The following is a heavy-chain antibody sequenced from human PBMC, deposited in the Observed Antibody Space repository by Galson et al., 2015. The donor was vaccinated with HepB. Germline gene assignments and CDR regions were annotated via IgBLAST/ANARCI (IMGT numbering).Heavy chain of an antibody. D-gene: IGHD1-26*01. CDR3: ARDVGGRYSS. Sequence: SLRLSCAGSGFIFRTYCMHWVRQVPGKGLVWVSCIDNDGGITNYADAVKGRFTISRDNAKNTLYLQMNSLRVEDTAVYYCARDVGGRYSSWGQGTLVTVSS. CDR1: GFIFRTYC. V-gene: IGHV3-74*01. CDR2: IDNDGGIT. J-gene: IGHJ4*02.